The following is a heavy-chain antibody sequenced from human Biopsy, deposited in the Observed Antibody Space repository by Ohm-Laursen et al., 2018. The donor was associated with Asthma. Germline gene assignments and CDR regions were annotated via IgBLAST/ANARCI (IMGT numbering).Heavy chain of an antibody. CDR3: ARIPRRSGSYDVDY. J-gene: IGHJ4*02. D-gene: IGHD6-19*01. V-gene: IGHV4-31*03. Sequence: TLSLTCTVSGDSITSGGCCWNWIRQHPGKGLEWIGYIHHSGTSYFNPSLKSRVSFSRDTSKNQFSLRLSSVTAADTAMYYCARIPRRSGSYDVDYWGQGTLVNGSS. CDR1: GDSITSGGCC. CDR2: IHHSGTS.